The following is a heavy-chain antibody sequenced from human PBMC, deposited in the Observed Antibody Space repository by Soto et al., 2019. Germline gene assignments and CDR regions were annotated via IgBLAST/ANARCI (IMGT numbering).Heavy chain of an antibody. V-gene: IGHV3-21*02. J-gene: IGHJ5*02. Sequence: EVQLVESGGGLVKPGGSLRLSCAASGFTFSSYSMNWVRQAPGKGLEWVSSISSSSGYMYYADSVKGRFTISRDNAKNSLYLQMNSLRAEDTAVYYCASCGGATVTTYWFDPWGQGTLVTVSS. CDR1: GFTFSSYS. D-gene: IGHD4-17*01. CDR3: ASCGGATVTTYWFDP. CDR2: ISSSSGYM.